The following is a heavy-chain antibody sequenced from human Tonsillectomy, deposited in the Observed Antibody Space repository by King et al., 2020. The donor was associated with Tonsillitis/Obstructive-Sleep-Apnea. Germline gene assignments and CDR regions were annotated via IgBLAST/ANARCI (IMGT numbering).Heavy chain of an antibody. CDR3: AKSHRGVAGDLDY. CDR2: ISGSGGST. CDR1: GFTFSSYA. V-gene: IGHV3-23*04. J-gene: IGHJ4*02. Sequence: VQLVESGGGLVQPGGSLRLSCEASGFTFSSYAMSWVRQAPGKGLEWVSGISGSGGSTYYADSVKGRFTISRDNSKNTLYLQTNRLRAEDTAVYYCAKSHRGVAGDLDYWGQGTLVTVSS. D-gene: IGHD6-19*01.